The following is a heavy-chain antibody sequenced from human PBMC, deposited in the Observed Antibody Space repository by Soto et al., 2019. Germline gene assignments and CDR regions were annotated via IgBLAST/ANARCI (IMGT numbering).Heavy chain of an antibody. J-gene: IGHJ4*02. CDR1: GFTFSNYG. D-gene: IGHD1-1*01. Sequence: QVQLVESEGGVVQPGRSLRLSCAASGFTFSNYGMHWVRQAPGKGLEWVTVISYDGNVAYYADSVKGRFTSSRDNYKTTLYLQMNSLRTEDTAVYYCAKEGPITNWYFDYWGQGTLVTVSS. CDR2: ISYDGNVA. CDR3: AKEGPITNWYFDY. V-gene: IGHV3-30*18.